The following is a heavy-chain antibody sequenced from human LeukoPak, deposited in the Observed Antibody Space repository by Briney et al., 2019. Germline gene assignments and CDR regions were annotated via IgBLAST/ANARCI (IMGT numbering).Heavy chain of an antibody. J-gene: IGHJ6*03. CDR3: ARSSFPGNDGGYMDV. D-gene: IGHD1-1*01. V-gene: IGHV3-21*01. CDR2: ISTSSIYR. Sequence: NPGGSLRLSCAASGFTFSSYSMNWVRQAPGKGLEWVSSISTSSIYRYYADSEKGRFTISRDNAKNSLYLQMNSLRADDTAVYYCARSSFPGNDGGYMDVWGKGTTVTVSS. CDR1: GFTFSSYS.